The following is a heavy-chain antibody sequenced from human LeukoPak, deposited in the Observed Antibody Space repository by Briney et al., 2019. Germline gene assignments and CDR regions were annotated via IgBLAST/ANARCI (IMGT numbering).Heavy chain of an antibody. CDR2: ISGSGGST. Sequence: SGGSLRLSCAASGFTFSSYAMSWVRQAPGKGLEWVSAISGSGGSTYYADSVKGRFTISRDNSKNTLYLQMNSLRAEDTAVYYCAKEGYYYDSSGYYYGDYFDYWGQGTLVTVSS. CDR3: AKEGYYYDSSGYYYGDYFDY. J-gene: IGHJ4*02. V-gene: IGHV3-23*01. CDR1: GFTFSSYA. D-gene: IGHD3-22*01.